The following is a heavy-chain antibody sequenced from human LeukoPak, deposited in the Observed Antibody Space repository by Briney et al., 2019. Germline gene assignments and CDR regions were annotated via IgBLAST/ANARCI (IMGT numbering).Heavy chain of an antibody. CDR1: GFTFRRYS. CDR2: ISSSSSYL. V-gene: IGHV3-21*01. D-gene: IGHD2-15*01. J-gene: IGHJ1*01. Sequence: PGGSLTLSRAASGFTFRRYSMNWLGQAPGKGLEWVASISSSSSYLYYAHSLKGRFTIYRDKAKNSLYLQMNSLRAEDTAVYYCARGPDIVVVVAATDEYFQHWGKGTLVTVSS. CDR3: ARGPDIVVVVAATDEYFQH.